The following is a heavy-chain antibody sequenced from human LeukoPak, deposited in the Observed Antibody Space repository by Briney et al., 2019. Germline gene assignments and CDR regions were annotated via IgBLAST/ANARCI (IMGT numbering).Heavy chain of an antibody. D-gene: IGHD2-21*02. Sequence: ASVKVSCKASGYTFTSYDINWVRQATGQGLEWMGWMNPNSGNTGYAQKLQGRVTMTRNTSISTAYMELSNLRSEDTAVYYCARGRGKAYCGGDCYPDYWGQGTRVTVSS. CDR2: MNPNSGNT. CDR3: ARGRGKAYCGGDCYPDY. V-gene: IGHV1-8*01. CDR1: GYTFTSYD. J-gene: IGHJ4*02.